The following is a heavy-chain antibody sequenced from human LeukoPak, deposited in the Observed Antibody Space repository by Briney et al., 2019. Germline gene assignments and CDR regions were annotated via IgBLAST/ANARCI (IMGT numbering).Heavy chain of an antibody. V-gene: IGHV3-11*04. CDR2: ISSSGNTI. J-gene: IGHJ4*02. CDR3: ARFPKRVDFWFWVDY. Sequence: GGSLGLSCAASGFTFSDYYMSWIRQPPGEGLGLVSYISSSGNTISYADSVKGRFTISRDNAKNSLYLHMNSLRAEDTAVYYCARFPKRVDFWFWVDYWGQGTLVTVSS. CDR1: GFTFSDYY. D-gene: IGHD3-3*01.